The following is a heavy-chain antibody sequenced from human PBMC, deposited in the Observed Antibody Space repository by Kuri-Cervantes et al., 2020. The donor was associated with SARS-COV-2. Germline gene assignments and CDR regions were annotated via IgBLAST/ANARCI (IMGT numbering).Heavy chain of an antibody. J-gene: IGHJ4*02. CDR1: GGSISSYY. CDR2: IYYSGST. Sequence: SETLSLTCTVSGGSISSYYWNWIRQPPGKGLEWIGYIYYSGSTNYNPSLKSRVTISVDTSKNQFSLKLSSVTAADTAVYYCAHIVPKTMEFDYWGQGTLVTVSS. V-gene: IGHV4-59*12. D-gene: IGHD3-10*01. CDR3: AHIVPKTMEFDY.